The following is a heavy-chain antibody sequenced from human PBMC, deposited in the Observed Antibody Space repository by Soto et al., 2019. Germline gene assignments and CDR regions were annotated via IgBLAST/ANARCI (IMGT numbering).Heavy chain of an antibody. CDR2: MLYSGLT. D-gene: IGHD2-15*01. Sequence: SETLSLTCSVSGYSVGSSDYYWAWIRQPPGKGLEWIGSMLYSGLTYYNPSLKSRVTLSVDTSKNQFSVRLNSVTASDTAVYYCAPLSVSLSGPYGIHVWGQGTTVTVSS. CDR3: APLSVSLSGPYGIHV. CDR1: GYSVGSSDYY. J-gene: IGHJ6*02. V-gene: IGHV4-39*01.